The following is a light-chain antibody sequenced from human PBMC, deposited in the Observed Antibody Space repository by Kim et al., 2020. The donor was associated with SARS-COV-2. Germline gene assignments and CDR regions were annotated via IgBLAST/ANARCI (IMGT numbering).Light chain of an antibody. CDR2: GAC. CDR1: QRVSSS. Sequence: SSQDRRSTLSARARQRVSSSLAWLHQKPGQPPRRLIYGACNRATGLPARFSGSGSGTDFSLTISSLEPEDFAVYYWQQRNNWPLTLGGGTKVDIK. CDR3: QQRNNWPLT. V-gene: IGKV3-11*01. J-gene: IGKJ4*01.